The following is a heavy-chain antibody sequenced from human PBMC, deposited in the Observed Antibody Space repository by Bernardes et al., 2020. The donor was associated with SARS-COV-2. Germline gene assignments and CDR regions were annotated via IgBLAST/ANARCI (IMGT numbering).Heavy chain of an antibody. Sequence: GGSLRLSCAASGFTFSSYAMSWFRQTPGKGLEWFSAVNSAGTTYYADSVRGRFTAARDNSKNTLYLQMSSLRPEDTAVYYCARVVSGPHVGADAFDV. D-gene: IGHD3-16*01. V-gene: IGHV3-23*01. CDR2: VNSAGTT. J-gene: IGHJ3*01. CDR1: GFTFSSYA. CDR3: ARVVSGPHVGADAFDV.